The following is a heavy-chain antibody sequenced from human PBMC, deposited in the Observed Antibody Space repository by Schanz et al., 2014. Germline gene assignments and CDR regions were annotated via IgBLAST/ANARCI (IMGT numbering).Heavy chain of an antibody. CDR3: AVHYDDRAL. Sequence: QGQLVQSGAEVKKPGASVRVSCKASGYSFTTYDVNWVRQATGQGLEWMGWMNPTTGNRGYAQNFQGRVTMTRDTSLNTGYMEMTDRKFEETGVYYCAVHYDDRALWGQGTLIAVSS. CDR1: GYSFTTYD. CDR2: MNPTTGNR. J-gene: IGHJ4*02. V-gene: IGHV1-8*01. D-gene: IGHD4-17*01.